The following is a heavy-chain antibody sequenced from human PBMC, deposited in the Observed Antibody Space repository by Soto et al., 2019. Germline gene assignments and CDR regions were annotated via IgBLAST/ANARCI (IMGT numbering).Heavy chain of an antibody. CDR1: GGSISTYY. CDR3: ARARITMVREVIKYNMDV. Sequence: SETLSLTCTVSGGSISTYYWSWTRRPPGKGLEWIGYIYNSGSTHSNPSLQSRVTISVDTSKNQFSLKLSSVTAADTAIYYCARARITMVREVIKYNMDVWGQGTTVTVSS. CDR2: IYNSGST. V-gene: IGHV4-59*01. J-gene: IGHJ6*02. D-gene: IGHD3-10*01.